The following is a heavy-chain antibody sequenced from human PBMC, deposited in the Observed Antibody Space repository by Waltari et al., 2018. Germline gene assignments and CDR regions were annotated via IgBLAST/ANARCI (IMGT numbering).Heavy chain of an antibody. CDR1: GFTVSSYG. CDR2: IWYDGSNK. J-gene: IGHJ6*02. Sequence: VQLVESGGGLIQPGGSLRLSCAASGFTVSSYGMHWVRQAPGKGLEWVAVIWYDGSNKYYADSVKGRFTISRDNSKNTLYLQMNSLRAEDTAMYYCAKSYYDFWSGSTNDYYYGMDVWGQGTTVTVSS. V-gene: IGHV3-30*02. D-gene: IGHD3-3*01. CDR3: AKSYYDFWSGSTNDYYYGMDV.